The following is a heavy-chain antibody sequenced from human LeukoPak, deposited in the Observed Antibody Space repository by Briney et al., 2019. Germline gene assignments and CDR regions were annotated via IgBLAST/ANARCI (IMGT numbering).Heavy chain of an antibody. Sequence: SETLSLTCAVYGGSFSGYYWTLIRQTPGKGLEWIGEISHTGLTGTNPSLKSRVTIFVDSSKKQFSLRMTSVTAADTGVYYCARVPDITARPCDTWGPGTQVTVSS. D-gene: IGHD1-1*01. CDR2: ISHTGLT. J-gene: IGHJ5*02. V-gene: IGHV4-34*01. CDR3: ARVPDITARPCDT. CDR1: GGSFSGYY.